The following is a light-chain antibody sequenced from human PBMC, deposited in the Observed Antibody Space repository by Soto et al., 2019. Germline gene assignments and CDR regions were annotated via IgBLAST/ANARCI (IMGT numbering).Light chain of an antibody. Sequence: DIQMTQSPSTLSASVGDRVTITCRASQSISGWLAWYQQKPGQAPKLLIYKASNLESGVPSRFSGSGSGTEFTLTISSLQPDDFATYYYQQYNSYSSTWTFGQGTKVEIK. CDR3: QQYNSYSSTWT. V-gene: IGKV1-5*03. CDR2: KAS. CDR1: QSISGW. J-gene: IGKJ1*01.